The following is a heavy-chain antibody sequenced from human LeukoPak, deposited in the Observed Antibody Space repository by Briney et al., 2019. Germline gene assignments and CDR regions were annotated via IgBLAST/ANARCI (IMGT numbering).Heavy chain of an antibody. CDR3: ARDSKLDYFDY. V-gene: IGHV3-33*01. CDR2: IWYDGSNK. CDR1: GFTFSSYG. Sequence: PGGSLRLSCAASGFTFSSYGMHWVRQAPGKGLEWVAVIWYDGSNKYYADSVKGRFTISRDNSKNSLYLQMNSLRAEDTAVYYCARDSKLDYFDYWGQGTLVTVSS. D-gene: IGHD2/OR15-2a*01. J-gene: IGHJ4*02.